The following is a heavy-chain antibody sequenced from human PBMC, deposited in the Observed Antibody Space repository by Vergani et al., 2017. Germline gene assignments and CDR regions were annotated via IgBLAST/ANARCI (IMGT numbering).Heavy chain of an antibody. V-gene: IGHV4-34*01. J-gene: IGHJ6*02. CDR1: GWSFSGYY. CDR3: ARAVGVIYYYYCMDV. Sequence: QVQLQQWGAGLLKPSETLSLTCAVYGWSFSGYYWSWIRQPPGKGLEWIGEINHSGSTNYNPSLKSRVTISVDTSKNQFSLKLSSVTAADTAVYYCARAVGVIYYYYCMDVWGQGTTVTVSS. D-gene: IGHD2-21*01. CDR2: INHSGST.